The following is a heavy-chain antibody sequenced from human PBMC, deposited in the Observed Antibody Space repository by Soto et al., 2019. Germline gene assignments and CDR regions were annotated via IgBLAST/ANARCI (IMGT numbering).Heavy chain of an antibody. Sequence: GGSLRLSCAASGFTVSSNYMSWVRQAPEKGLEWVSVIYSGGSTYYADSVKGRFTISRHNSKNTLYLQMNSLRAEDTAVYYCARVRFLEWYAFDIWGQGTMVTVSS. CDR2: IYSGGST. CDR1: GFTVSSNY. CDR3: ARVRFLEWYAFDI. D-gene: IGHD3-3*01. V-gene: IGHV3-66*01. J-gene: IGHJ3*02.